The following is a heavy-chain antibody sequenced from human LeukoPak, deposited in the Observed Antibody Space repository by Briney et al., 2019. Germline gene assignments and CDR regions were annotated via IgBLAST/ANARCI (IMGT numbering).Heavy chain of an antibody. J-gene: IGHJ4*02. Sequence: PGGSLRLSCAASGFTFSSYSMNWVRQAPGKGLEWVSSISSSRSYIHYADSVKGRFTISRDNAKNSLYLQMNSLRAVDTAVYYCARDRDWNYDHFDYWGQGTLVTVSS. CDR3: ARDRDWNYDHFDY. D-gene: IGHD1-7*01. V-gene: IGHV3-21*01. CDR1: GFTFSSYS. CDR2: ISSSRSYI.